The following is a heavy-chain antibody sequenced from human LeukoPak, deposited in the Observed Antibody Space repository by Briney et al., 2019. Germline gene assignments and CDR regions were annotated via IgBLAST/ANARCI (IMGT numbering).Heavy chain of an antibody. J-gene: IGHJ5*02. CDR3: AKDRDPYYYGSGSYWRWFDP. CDR1: GFTVSNNY. CDR2: ISGSGGST. V-gene: IGHV3-23*01. Sequence: GGSLRLSCAVSGFTVSNNYMSWVRQAPGKGLEWVSAISGSGGSTYYADSVKGRFTISRDNSKNTLYLQMNSLRAEDTAVYYCAKDRDPYYYGSGSYWRWFDPWGQGTLVTVSS. D-gene: IGHD3-10*01.